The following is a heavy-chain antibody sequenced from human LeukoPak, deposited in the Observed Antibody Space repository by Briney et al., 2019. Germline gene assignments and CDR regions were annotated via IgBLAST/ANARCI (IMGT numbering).Heavy chain of an antibody. J-gene: IGHJ6*03. D-gene: IGHD3-10*01. V-gene: IGHV4-59*01. CDR2: IYYRGRT. Sequence: SETLSLTCTVSGGSINIYYWTWIRQSPGKGLEWIAYIYYRGRTNYIPSLMSRLTIPVATSKNQFSLELSSVTAADTAVYYCARDRGGSSAHYYMDVWGKGTTVTVSS. CDR3: ARDRGGSSAHYYMDV. CDR1: GGSINIYY.